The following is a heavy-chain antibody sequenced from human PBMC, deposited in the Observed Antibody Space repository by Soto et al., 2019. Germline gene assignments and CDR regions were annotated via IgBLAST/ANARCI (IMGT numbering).Heavy chain of an antibody. V-gene: IGHV3-53*01. CDR2: IYSGGST. D-gene: IGHD1-20*01. Sequence: GGSLRLSCAVSGVTVSSNYITWVRQAPGKGLEWVSIIYSGGSTYYAESVKGRFTISRDNSKNTLYLQMNSLRAEDTAVYYCASSYTWRLFDYWGQGTLVTVSS. CDR3: ASSYTWRLFDY. J-gene: IGHJ4*02. CDR1: GVTVSSNY.